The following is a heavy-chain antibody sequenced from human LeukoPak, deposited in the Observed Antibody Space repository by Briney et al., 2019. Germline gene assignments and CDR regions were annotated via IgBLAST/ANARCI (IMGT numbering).Heavy chain of an antibody. CDR3: ARVKAFLGSSTSCYTFDY. J-gene: IGHJ4*02. Sequence: SETLSLTCTVSGGSISSYYWSWIRQPPGKGLEWIGYIYYSGSTNYNPSLKSRVTISVDTSKNQFSLKLSSVTAADTAVYYCARVKAFLGSSTSCYTFDYWGQGTLVTVSS. CDR2: IYYSGST. CDR1: GGSISSYY. V-gene: IGHV4-59*08. D-gene: IGHD2-2*01.